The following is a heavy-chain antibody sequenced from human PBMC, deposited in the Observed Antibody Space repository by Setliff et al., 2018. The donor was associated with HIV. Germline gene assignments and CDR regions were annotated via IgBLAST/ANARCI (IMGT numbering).Heavy chain of an antibody. CDR3: AKEVVTYVYDY. CDR2: ISGGGST. J-gene: IGHJ4*02. D-gene: IGHD3-16*01. CDR1: GFTFSSYA. Sequence: GGSLRLSCAASGFTFSSYAMSWARQAPGKGLEWVSAISGGGSTYYADSVRGRFTVSRDNSKNMLYLQMNSLRAEDTAVYYCAKEVVTYVYDYWGQGTLVTVSS. V-gene: IGHV3-23*01.